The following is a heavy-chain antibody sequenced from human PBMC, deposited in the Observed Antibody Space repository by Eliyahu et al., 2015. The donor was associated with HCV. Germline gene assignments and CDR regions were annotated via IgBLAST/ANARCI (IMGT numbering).Heavy chain of an antibody. V-gene: IGHV4-34*01. CDR3: ARGREIYCGGYNCQNDFDF. Sequence: QVQLHQWGAGLLKPSESLSRICXVYGXSLRGXYWSWIRQPPGKDLEWIGEINHSGHTKYNPSLKSRVTMSIDASKNQFSLTLTSVTAADTAIYYCARGREIYCGGYNCQNDFDFWAQGVLVTVSS. CDR2: INHSGHT. J-gene: IGHJ4*02. D-gene: IGHD2-21*01. CDR1: GXSLRGXY.